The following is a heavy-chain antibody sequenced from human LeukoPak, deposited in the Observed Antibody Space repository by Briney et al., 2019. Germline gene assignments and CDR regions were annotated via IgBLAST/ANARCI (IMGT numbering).Heavy chain of an antibody. D-gene: IGHD3-10*01. Sequence: GGSLRLSCAASGFTFDDYAMHWVRQAPGKGLEWVSGISWNSGSIGYADSVKGRFTISRDNAKNSLYLQMNSLRAEDTALYYCAKDMEVSFGEFWGSGHTPWRAFDIWGQGTMVTVSS. V-gene: IGHV3-9*01. CDR3: AKDMEVSFGEFWGSGHTPWRAFDI. J-gene: IGHJ3*02. CDR2: ISWNSGSI. CDR1: GFTFDDYA.